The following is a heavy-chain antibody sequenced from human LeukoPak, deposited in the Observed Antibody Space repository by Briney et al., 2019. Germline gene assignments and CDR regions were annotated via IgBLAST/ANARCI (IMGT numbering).Heavy chain of an antibody. D-gene: IGHD2-2*01. V-gene: IGHV3-74*01. CDR1: GFTFSSYW. Sequence: GGSLRLSCAASGFTFSSYWIHWVRQAPGKGLVWVSHISSDGSSTSYADSVKGRFTISRDNAKNTLYLQMNSLRAEYTAVYYCAIALPPSISTPWKWGQGTPVTVSS. CDR2: ISSDGSST. CDR3: AIALPPSISTPWK. J-gene: IGHJ4*02.